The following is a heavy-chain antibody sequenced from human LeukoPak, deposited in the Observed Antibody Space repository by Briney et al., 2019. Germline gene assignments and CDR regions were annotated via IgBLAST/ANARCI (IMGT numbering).Heavy chain of an antibody. V-gene: IGHV1-24*01. Sequence: ASVKISCXVSGYTLTELSMHWVRQAPGKGLEWMGGFDPEDGETIYAQKFQGRVTMTEDTSTDTAYMELSSLRSEDTAVYYCAAPVWGSYPLPFDYWGQGTLVTVSS. D-gene: IGHD3-16*02. J-gene: IGHJ4*02. CDR3: AAPVWGSYPLPFDY. CDR2: FDPEDGET. CDR1: GYTLTELS.